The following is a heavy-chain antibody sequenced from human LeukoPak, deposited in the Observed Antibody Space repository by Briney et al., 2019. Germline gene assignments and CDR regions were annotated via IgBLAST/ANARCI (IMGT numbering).Heavy chain of an antibody. V-gene: IGHV3-33*01. CDR3: ARGVAVTGNPNWFDP. Sequence: GGSLRLPCAASVFTFSSYGIPWVRHAPGKGLEGVAVIWYDGSNKYYAHSVKGRFTISRDNSKNTLYLQMNSLRAEDTALYYCARGVAVTGNPNWFDPWGQGTLVTVSS. D-gene: IGHD4-4*01. CDR2: IWYDGSNK. CDR1: VFTFSSYG. J-gene: IGHJ5*02.